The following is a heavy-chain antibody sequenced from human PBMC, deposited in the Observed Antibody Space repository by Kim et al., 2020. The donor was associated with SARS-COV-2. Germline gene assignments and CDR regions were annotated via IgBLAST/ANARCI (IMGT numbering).Heavy chain of an antibody. V-gene: IGHV3-43D*03. J-gene: IGHJ4*02. CDR3: AKSHLHYDILTGYPDY. Sequence: SVKGRYTITRDNSKNSLYLQMNSLRAEDTALYYCAKSHLHYDILTGYPDYWGQGTLVTVSS. D-gene: IGHD3-9*01.